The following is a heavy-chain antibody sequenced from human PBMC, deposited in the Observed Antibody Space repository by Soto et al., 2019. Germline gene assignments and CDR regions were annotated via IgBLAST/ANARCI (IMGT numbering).Heavy chain of an antibody. CDR3: ARRQTTPFDY. Sequence: SETTALTWAASGGSMCISGYSWGWIRQPPGKGLEWIVYIYYSGSTIYNPSLKSRVTISLDTSKNQFSLKLSSVSVADTAVYYCARRQTTPFDYWVQGTRVTVSS. J-gene: IGHJ4*02. CDR2: IYYSGST. CDR1: GGSMCISGYS. V-gene: IGHV4-61*05.